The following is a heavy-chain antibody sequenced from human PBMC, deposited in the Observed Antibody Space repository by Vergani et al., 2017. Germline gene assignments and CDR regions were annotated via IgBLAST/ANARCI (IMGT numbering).Heavy chain of an antibody. Sequence: VQLLESGAEVKKPGASVKVSCKASGYTFTSYYMHWVRQAPGQGLEWMGIINPSGGSTSYAQKFQGRVTMTRDTSTSTVYMELSSLRSEDTAVYYCARGAWGWELPLHFDYWGQGTLVTVSS. V-gene: IGHV1-46*01. CDR1: GYTFTSYY. CDR3: ARGAWGWELPLHFDY. CDR2: INPSGGST. J-gene: IGHJ4*02. D-gene: IGHD1-26*01.